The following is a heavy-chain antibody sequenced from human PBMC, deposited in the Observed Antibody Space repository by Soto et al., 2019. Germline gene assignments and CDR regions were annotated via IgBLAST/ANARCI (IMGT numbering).Heavy chain of an antibody. CDR1: GFTFSSYA. Sequence: GGSLRLSCAASGFTFSSYAMSWVRQAPGKGLEWVSGISGSGGSRYYADSVKGRFTISRDNSKNTLYLQMNSLRAEDTAVYYCAKGYYDILTGCSYWGQGTLVTVSS. CDR2: ISGSGGSR. D-gene: IGHD3-9*01. J-gene: IGHJ4*02. CDR3: AKGYYDILTGCSY. V-gene: IGHV3-23*01.